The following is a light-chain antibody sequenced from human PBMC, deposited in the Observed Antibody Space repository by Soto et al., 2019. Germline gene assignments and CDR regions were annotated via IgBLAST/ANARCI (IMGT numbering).Light chain of an antibody. Sequence: IVLTQSPATLSLSPWERATLSCRASQSVGSSLAWYHQKPGQAPRLLISDASNRATGIPARFRGSGSGTDFTLTISSLEPEDFAVYYCQHRSNWPLTFGGGTKVDIK. V-gene: IGKV3-11*01. J-gene: IGKJ4*01. CDR3: QHRSNWPLT. CDR2: DAS. CDR1: QSVGSS.